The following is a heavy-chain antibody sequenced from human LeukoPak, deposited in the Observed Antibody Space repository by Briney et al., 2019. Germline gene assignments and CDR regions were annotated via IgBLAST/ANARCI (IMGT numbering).Heavy chain of an antibody. CDR1: GGSISSSSYY. CDR2: IKEDGSEK. V-gene: IGHV3-7*01. J-gene: IGHJ4*02. CDR3: VRGGFSLDY. Sequence: ETLSLTCTVSGGSISSSSYYWGWIRQPPGKGLECVAKIKEDGSEKYYVDSVKGRIIISRDNARNSLYLQMNSPRAEDTAVYYCVRGGFSLDYWGQGTLVTVSS. D-gene: IGHD3-10*01.